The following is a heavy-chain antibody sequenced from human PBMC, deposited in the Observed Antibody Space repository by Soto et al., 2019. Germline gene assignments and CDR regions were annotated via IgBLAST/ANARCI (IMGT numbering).Heavy chain of an antibody. CDR2: ISATGTTT. J-gene: IGHJ4*02. D-gene: IGHD6-19*01. CDR3: ATYSSRFDC. V-gene: IGHV3-23*01. CDR1: EFSFSSYA. Sequence: GGSLRLSCAASEFSFSSYALNWVRQAPGKGLEWVSAISATGTTTYYADSVKGRFTISRDNSKRTLFLQMDSLSAEDTAVYYCATYSSRFDCWGQGTLVTVPQ.